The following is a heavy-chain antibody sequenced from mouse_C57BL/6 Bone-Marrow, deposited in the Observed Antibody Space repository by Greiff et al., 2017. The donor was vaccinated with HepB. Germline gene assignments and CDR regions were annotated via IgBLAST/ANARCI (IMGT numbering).Heavy chain of an antibody. J-gene: IGHJ4*01. CDR2: IYPGSGST. V-gene: IGHV1-55*01. D-gene: IGHD1-1*01. CDR3: ARLDTTVVAPYAMDY. CDR1: GYTFTSYW. Sequence: QVQLQQPGAELVKPGASVKMSCKASGYTFTSYWITWVKQRPGQGLEWIGDIYPGSGSTNYNEKFKSKATLTVDTSSSTAYMQRSSLTSEDSAVYYCARLDTTVVAPYAMDYWGQGTSVTVSS.